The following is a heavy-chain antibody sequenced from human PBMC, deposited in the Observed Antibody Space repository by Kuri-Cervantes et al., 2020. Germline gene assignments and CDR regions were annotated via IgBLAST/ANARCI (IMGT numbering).Heavy chain of an antibody. J-gene: IGHJ4*02. D-gene: IGHD6-6*01. V-gene: IGHV3-30*03. CDR1: GFTFSSYG. Sequence: GECLKISCAASGFTFSSYGMHWVRQAPGKGLEWVAVISYDGSNKYYADAVKGRFTISRDNSKNTLYLQMNSLRVEDTAVYYCARDFLQYSSSWGLDYWGQGTLVTVSS. CDR3: ARDFLQYSSSWGLDY. CDR2: ISYDGSNK.